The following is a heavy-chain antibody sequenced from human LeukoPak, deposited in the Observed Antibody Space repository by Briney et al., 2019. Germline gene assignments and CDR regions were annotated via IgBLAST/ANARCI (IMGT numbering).Heavy chain of an antibody. V-gene: IGHV1-2*02. D-gene: IGHD2-21*01. Sequence: ASVKVSCKASGYTFTGSYMHWVRQAPGQGLEWMGWINPNSGGTNYAQKFQGRVTMTRDTSISTAYMELRSLRSDDTAVYYCARESGRDFADWGQGTLVTVSS. CDR1: GYTFTGSY. J-gene: IGHJ4*02. CDR2: INPNSGGT. CDR3: ARESGRDFAD.